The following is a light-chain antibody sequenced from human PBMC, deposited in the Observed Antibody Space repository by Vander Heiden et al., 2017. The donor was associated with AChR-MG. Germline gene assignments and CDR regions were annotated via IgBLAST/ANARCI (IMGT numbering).Light chain of an antibody. CDR1: QTLLNANGYNY. V-gene: IGKV2-28*01. J-gene: IGKJ4*01. CDR2: LAS. CDR3: WQTLQSPYT. Sequence: VMPQSPPSLPVTPGPPASISCRSSQTLLNANGYNYLDWYLQKPGQSPQLLIYLASRRASGVPDRFSGSGSGTDFTLQISRVEAEDVGVYFCWQTLQSPYTFGGGTRVETK.